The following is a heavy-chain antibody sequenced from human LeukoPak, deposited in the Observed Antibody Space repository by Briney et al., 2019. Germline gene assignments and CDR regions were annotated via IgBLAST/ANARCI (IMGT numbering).Heavy chain of an antibody. V-gene: IGHV1-69*02. CDR3: ERGLVQAAREVYYYYGMDV. CDR2: IIPILGIA. J-gene: IGHJ6*04. CDR1: AGTFTIYT. Sequence: AVKVSFKASAGTFTIYTISGVRQAPGQELEWMGRIIPILGIANYAQKFQGTVTNTADKSTSTAYMELSSLRSEDTAVYYCERGLVQAAREVYYYYGMDVWGKGTTVTVSS. D-gene: IGHD2-2*01.